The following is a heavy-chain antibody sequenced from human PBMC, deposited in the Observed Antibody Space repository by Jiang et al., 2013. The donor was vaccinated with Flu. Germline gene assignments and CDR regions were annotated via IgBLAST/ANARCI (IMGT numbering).Heavy chain of an antibody. CDR3: ASASPREYYYDTSGYYLGAFDI. CDR2: T. D-gene: IGHD3-22*01. V-gene: IGHV4-4*06. J-gene: IGHJ3*02. Sequence: TNYNPSLKSRVTMSVDRSKNQFSLRLTSVTAADTAMYYCASASPREYYYDTSGYYLGAFDIWGEGTMVTVSS.